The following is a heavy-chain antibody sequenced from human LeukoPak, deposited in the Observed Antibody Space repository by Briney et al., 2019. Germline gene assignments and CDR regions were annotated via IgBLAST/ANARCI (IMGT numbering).Heavy chain of an antibody. V-gene: IGHV2-70*04. Sequence: KESGPALVKPTQTLTLTCTFSGFSLSTSGMRVSWIRQPPGKALEWLARIDWDDDKFYGTSLKTRLTISKDTSKNQVVLTMTNMDPVDTATYYCARDTYPGFDYWGQGTLVTVSS. CDR1: GFSLSTSGMR. CDR2: IDWDDDK. CDR3: ARDTYPGFDY. J-gene: IGHJ4*02. D-gene: IGHD2-2*01.